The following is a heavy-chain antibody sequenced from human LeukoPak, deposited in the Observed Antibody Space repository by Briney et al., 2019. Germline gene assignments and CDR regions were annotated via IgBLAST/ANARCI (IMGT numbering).Heavy chain of an antibody. V-gene: IGHV3-15*01. CDR2: IKSKTDGGTT. Sequence: PGGSLRLSCAASGFTFSSYGMSWVRQAPGKGLEWVGRIKSKTDGGTTDYAAPVKGRFTISRDDSKNTLYLQMNSLRAGDTALYYCAKESLRGHSYGFDNWGQGTLVTVSS. CDR3: AKESLRGHSYGFDN. CDR1: GFTFSSYG. J-gene: IGHJ4*02. D-gene: IGHD5-18*01.